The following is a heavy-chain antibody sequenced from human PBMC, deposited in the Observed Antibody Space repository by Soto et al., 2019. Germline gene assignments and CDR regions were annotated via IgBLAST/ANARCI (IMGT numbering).Heavy chain of an antibody. Sequence: VQLLETGGGLVQPGGSLRLSCAASGFTINNSAMRWVRQAPGKGLEWVSSITAAGDSTYDSTSVRGRFTISRDNSKNTGYLQMNSRRVEDTSVYCCATVPLKYDSSWYLDCWLHPWGQGTLVTVSS. CDR1: GFTINNSA. CDR2: ITAAGDST. D-gene: IGHD6-13*01. CDR3: ATVPLKYDSSWYLDCWLHP. J-gene: IGHJ5*02. V-gene: IGHV3-23*01.